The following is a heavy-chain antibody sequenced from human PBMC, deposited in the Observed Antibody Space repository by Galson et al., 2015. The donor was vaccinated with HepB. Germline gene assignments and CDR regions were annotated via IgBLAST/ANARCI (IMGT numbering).Heavy chain of an antibody. J-gene: IGHJ5*02. V-gene: IGHV4-31*03. CDR3: ARMARKAGWFDT. CDR1: GYSVTTGGFF. CDR2: IYYAGST. Sequence: SLTCSVSGYSVTTGGFFWAWIRHHPRQGLEWIGHIYYAGSTSYNPSLETRVSISVDTSNNQFSLNLTSVTAADSAVYFCARMARKAGWFDTWGQGTLVTVSA. D-gene: IGHD5-24*01.